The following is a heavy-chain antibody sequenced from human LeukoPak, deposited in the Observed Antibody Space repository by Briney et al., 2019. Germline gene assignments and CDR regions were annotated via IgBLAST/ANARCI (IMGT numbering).Heavy chain of an antibody. D-gene: IGHD5-12*01. CDR1: GGSVSSGSYY. Sequence: PSETLSLTWTGSGGSVSSGSYYWSWIRQPPGKGLEWIGYIYYSGSTNYNPSLKSRVTISVDTSKNQFSLKLSSVTAADTAVYYCARFRLELGFDYWGQGTLVTVSS. V-gene: IGHV4-61*01. J-gene: IGHJ4*02. CDR2: IYYSGST. CDR3: ARFRLELGFDY.